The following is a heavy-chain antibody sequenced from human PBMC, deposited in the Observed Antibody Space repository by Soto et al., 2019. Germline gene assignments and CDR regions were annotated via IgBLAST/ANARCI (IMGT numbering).Heavy chain of an antibody. CDR3: AKGGALGYCSSTSCNYYYMDV. CDR1: GFPFSSYA. Sequence: AGGSLGLSCAASGFPFSSYAMSWVRQAPGKGLEWVSAISGSGGSTYYADSVKGRFTISRDNSKNTLYLQMNSLRAEDTAVYYCAKGGALGYCSSTSCNYYYMDVWGKGTTVTVSS. CDR2: ISGSGGST. D-gene: IGHD2-2*01. V-gene: IGHV3-23*01. J-gene: IGHJ6*03.